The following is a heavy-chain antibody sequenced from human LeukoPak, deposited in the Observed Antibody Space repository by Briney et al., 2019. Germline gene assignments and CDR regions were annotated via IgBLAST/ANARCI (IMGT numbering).Heavy chain of an antibody. Sequence: PGGSLRLSCAASGFTFSSYAMNWVRQAPGKGLEWVSSISYSGSTYYADSVKGRFTISRVNSMSTLYLQMNSLRAEDTALYYCAKGSGGVTTTIDHWGQGTLVTASS. J-gene: IGHJ4*02. CDR2: ISYSGST. CDR1: GFTFSSYA. V-gene: IGHV3-23*01. D-gene: IGHD2-21*02. CDR3: AKGSGGVTTTIDH.